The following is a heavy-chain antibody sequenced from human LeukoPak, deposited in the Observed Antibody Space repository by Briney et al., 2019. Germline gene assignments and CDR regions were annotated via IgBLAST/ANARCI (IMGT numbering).Heavy chain of an antibody. J-gene: IGHJ4*02. D-gene: IGHD6-19*01. CDR1: GYTFTGYY. Sequence: ASVKVSCKASGYTFTGYYMHWVRQAPGQGLEWMGRINPNSGGTNYAQKFQGRVTMTRDTSISTAYMELSRLRSDDTAVYYCARAGPQEPYSSGWYVDYWGQGTLVTVSS. V-gene: IGHV1-2*06. CDR2: INPNSGGT. CDR3: ARAGPQEPYSSGWYVDY.